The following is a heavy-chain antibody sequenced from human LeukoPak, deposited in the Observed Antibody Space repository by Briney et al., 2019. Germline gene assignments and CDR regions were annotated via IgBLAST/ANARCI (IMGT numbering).Heavy chain of an antibody. CDR3: ASGSWKVDTAMFYFDY. CDR2: IIPIFGTA. J-gene: IGHJ4*02. CDR1: GGTFSSYA. D-gene: IGHD5-18*01. Sequence: GSSVKVSCKASGGTFSSYAISWVRQAPGQGLEWMGGIIPIFGTANYAQKFQGRVTITADESTSTAYMELSSLRSEDTAVYYCASGSWKVDTAMFYFDYWGQGTLVTVSS. V-gene: IGHV1-69*01.